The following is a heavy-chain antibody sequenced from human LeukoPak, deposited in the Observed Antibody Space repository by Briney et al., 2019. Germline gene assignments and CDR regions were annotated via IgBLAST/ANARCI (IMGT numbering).Heavy chain of an antibody. V-gene: IGHV4-59*01. CDR2: IYYSGST. CDR1: GGSISSYY. D-gene: IGHD1-7*01. CDR3: ARGLESGITGTTLGY. J-gene: IGHJ4*02. Sequence: SETLSLTCTVSGGSISSYYWSWIRQPPGKGLEWIGYIYYSGSTNYNPSLKSRVTISVDTSKNQFSLKLSSVTAADTAVYYCARGLESGITGTTLGYWGRGTLVAVSS.